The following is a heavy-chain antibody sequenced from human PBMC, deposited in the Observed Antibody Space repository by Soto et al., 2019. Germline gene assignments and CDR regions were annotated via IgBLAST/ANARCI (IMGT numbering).Heavy chain of an antibody. CDR3: ARDTSGWRWLPDV. CDR1: GFSLSTSGVG. V-gene: IGHV2-5*01. D-gene: IGHD2-21*01. J-gene: IGHJ6*02. Sequence: SGPTLVNPTQTLTLTCSFSGFSLSTSGVGVGWIRQPPGKAPEWLGIIYWNDDKRYSPSLKTRVTITKDTSRNQVVLTMTSAEADDTATYYCARDTSGWRWLPDVWGQGTTVTVSS. CDR2: IYWNDDK.